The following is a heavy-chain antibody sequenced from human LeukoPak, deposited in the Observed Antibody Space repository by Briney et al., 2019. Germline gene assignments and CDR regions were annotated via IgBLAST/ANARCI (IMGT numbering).Heavy chain of an antibody. CDR3: AKDARSGWYLLTFDY. CDR1: GFTFSSYG. CDR2: ISGSGGST. J-gene: IGHJ4*02. D-gene: IGHD6-19*01. V-gene: IGHV3-23*01. Sequence: GGTLRLSCAASGFTFSSYGMSWVRQAPGKGLEWVSAISGSGGSTYYADSVKGRFTISRDNSKNTLYLQMNSLRAEDTAVYYCAKDARSGWYLLTFDYWGQGTLVTVSS.